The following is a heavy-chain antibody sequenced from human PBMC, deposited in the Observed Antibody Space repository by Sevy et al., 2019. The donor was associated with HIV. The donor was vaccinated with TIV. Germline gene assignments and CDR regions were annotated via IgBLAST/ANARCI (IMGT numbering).Heavy chain of an antibody. V-gene: IGHV3-72*01. CDR3: ATHAGLAAAGRVFDY. J-gene: IGHJ4*02. CDR1: GFTFSDHY. CDR2: TRNKADSYTT. Sequence: GESLKISCAASGFTFSDHYMEWVRQAPGKGLEWVGRTRNKADSYTTEYAASVKGRFTISRDDSKNSLYLQMNSLKTEDMAVYYCATHAGLAAAGRVFDYWGQGTLVTVSS. D-gene: IGHD6-13*01.